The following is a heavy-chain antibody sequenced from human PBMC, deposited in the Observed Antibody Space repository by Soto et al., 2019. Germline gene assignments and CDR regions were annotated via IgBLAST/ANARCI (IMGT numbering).Heavy chain of an antibody. D-gene: IGHD6-6*01. Sequence: SETLSLTCAVYGGSFSGYYWSWIRQPPGKGLEWIGEINHSGSTNYNPSLKSRVIISVDTSKNQFSLKLSSVTAADTAVYYCARGFVNESSSSASMDVWGKGTTVTVSS. V-gene: IGHV4-34*01. CDR1: GGSFSGYY. CDR3: ARGFVNESSSSASMDV. J-gene: IGHJ6*03. CDR2: INHSGST.